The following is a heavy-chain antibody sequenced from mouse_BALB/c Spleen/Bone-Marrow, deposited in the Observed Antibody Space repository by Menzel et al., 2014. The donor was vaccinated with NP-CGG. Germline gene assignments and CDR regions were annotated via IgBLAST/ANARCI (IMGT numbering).Heavy chain of an antibody. D-gene: IGHD1-2*01. V-gene: IGHV1S22*01. J-gene: IGHJ2*01. CDR2: IYPGGGST. Sequence: LQQSGSELVRPGASVKLSCKASGYTFXSYWMHWVKQRHGQGLEWIGNIYPGGGSTNYDEKFKSKGTLTVDTSSSTAYMHLSSLTSEDSAVYYCTRGGTTAFDYWGQGTTLTVSS. CDR1: GYTFXSYW. CDR3: TRGGTTAFDY.